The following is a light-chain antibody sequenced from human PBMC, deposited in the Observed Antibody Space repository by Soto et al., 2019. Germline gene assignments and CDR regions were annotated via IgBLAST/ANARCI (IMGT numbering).Light chain of an antibody. CDR2: EVS. CDR3: SSYAGSNNFPYV. J-gene: IGLJ1*01. Sequence: QSALTQPPSASGSPGQSVTISCTGTSSDVGGYNYVSWYQQHPGKAPKLMIYEVSKRPSGVPDRFSGSKSGNTASLTVSGLQAEDEADYYCSSYAGSNNFPYVFGTGTKLTVI. V-gene: IGLV2-8*01. CDR1: SSDVGGYNY.